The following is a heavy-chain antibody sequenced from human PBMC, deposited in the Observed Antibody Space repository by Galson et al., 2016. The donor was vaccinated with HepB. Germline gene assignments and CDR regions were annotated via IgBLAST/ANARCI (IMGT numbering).Heavy chain of an antibody. CDR2: IKSNTAGGTV. J-gene: IGHJ4*02. D-gene: IGHD2-21*01. CDR1: GFIFSDGW. V-gene: IGHV3-15*07. Sequence: SLRLSCAASGFIFSDGWMNWVRQAPGKGLEWVGRIKSNTAGGTVDYAAPVKGRFTISRDDSKNTLYLQMNSLNSEDTAVYFCTTSGGISGGNRWPPYWGQGTLVTVSA. CDR3: TTSGGISGGNRWPPY.